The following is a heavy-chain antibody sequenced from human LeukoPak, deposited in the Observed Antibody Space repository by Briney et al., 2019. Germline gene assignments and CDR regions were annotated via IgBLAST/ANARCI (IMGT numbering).Heavy chain of an antibody. CDR3: ASGSGYEWLGQNYGMDV. CDR1: AGSVSSGSYY. Sequence: SETLSLTCTVSAGSVSSGSYYWSWPRQPPGKGLEWIGYIYYSGSTNYNHSRKSRVTISVDTSRNQFSLKLSSVTAADAAVYYCASGSGYEWLGQNYGMDVWGKGTTVTVSS. J-gene: IGHJ6*04. D-gene: IGHD5-12*01. V-gene: IGHV4-61*01. CDR2: IYYSGST.